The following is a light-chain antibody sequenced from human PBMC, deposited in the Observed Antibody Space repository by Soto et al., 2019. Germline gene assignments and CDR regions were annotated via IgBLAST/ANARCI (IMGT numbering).Light chain of an antibody. J-gene: IGKJ5*01. CDR2: KVS. V-gene: IGKV2-30*01. CDR1: HSLVYSDGNTY. Sequence: VVMTQSPLSLPVTRGQPASISCRSTHSLVYSDGNTYLNWFQQRPGQSPRRLIYKVSTRDSGVPDRFSGSGSGTDFTLKISRVEAEAVGVYYCMQGTHWPLTFGQGTRLEIK. CDR3: MQGTHWPLT.